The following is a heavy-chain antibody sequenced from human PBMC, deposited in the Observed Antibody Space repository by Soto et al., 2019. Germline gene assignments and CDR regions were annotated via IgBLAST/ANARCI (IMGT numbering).Heavy chain of an antibody. J-gene: IGHJ5*02. CDR2: VYYTGTT. V-gene: IGHV4-59*08. CDR1: GGSINNYY. CDR3: ASLGGYYHSLDT. Sequence: QVQLQESGPGLVKPSETLSLTCTVSGGSINNYYWTWIRQPPGMGLEWIGYVYYTGTTSYNPSLKSRGTISIDRSKNQTSLKLSSVTAGDTAFYYSASLGGYYHSLDTWGQGTLVTVSS. D-gene: IGHD3-22*01.